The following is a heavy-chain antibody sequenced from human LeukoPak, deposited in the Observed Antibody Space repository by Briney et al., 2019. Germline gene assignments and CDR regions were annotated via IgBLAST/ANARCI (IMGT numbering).Heavy chain of an antibody. Sequence: GGSLRLSCAASGFSFSRYAIHWARQAPGKGLEWVTFISFNGDTTYYADSVKGRFTISRDNSKRRVYLQMNSLRAEDTAVYYCARDLSEKYSSDYWGQGTLVTVSS. CDR1: GFSFSRYA. J-gene: IGHJ4*02. CDR3: ARDLSEKYSSDY. CDR2: ISFNGDTT. D-gene: IGHD2-15*01. V-gene: IGHV3-30-3*01.